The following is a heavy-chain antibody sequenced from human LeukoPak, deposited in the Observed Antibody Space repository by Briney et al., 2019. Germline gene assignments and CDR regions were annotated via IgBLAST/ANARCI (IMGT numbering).Heavy chain of an antibody. CDR1: GFTFSGSA. D-gene: IGHD2-15*01. Sequence: PGRSLRLSCAASGFTFSGSAMHWVRQAPGKGLEWVANIKQDGSAKPYVDSVKGRFTISRDNAKNSLFLQMNSLRAEDTAVYYCARDNGWSADFWGQGTLVTVSS. CDR2: IKQDGSAK. V-gene: IGHV3-7*03. J-gene: IGHJ4*02. CDR3: ARDNGWSADF.